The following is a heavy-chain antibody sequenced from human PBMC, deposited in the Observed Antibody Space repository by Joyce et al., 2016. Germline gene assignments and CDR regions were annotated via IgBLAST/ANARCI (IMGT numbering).Heavy chain of an antibody. J-gene: IGHJ3*01. CDR2: VKSKRQGGTT. CDR3: VTGLCIGTACHWDDAFDV. CDR1: GFSFRNAW. V-gene: IGHV3-15*01. D-gene: IGHD2-2*01. Sequence: EVQLVESGGGLVKPGGSLRLSCAASGFSFRNAWVTWVRQAPGKGVAWVGRVKSKRQGGTTDYAAPVKGRFTISRDDSRDTAYLQMNSLKSEDTGVYFCVTGLCIGTACHWDDAFDVWGQGTMVTVSS.